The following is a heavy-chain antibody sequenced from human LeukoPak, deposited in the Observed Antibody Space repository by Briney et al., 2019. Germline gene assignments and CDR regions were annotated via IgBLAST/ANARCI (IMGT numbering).Heavy chain of an antibody. V-gene: IGHV3-21*01. J-gene: IGHJ4*02. Sequence: GGSLRLSCAASGFTFSSYSMNWVRQAPGKGLEWVSSISSSSSYIYYADSVKGRFTISRDNAKNSLYLQMNSLRAEDTAVYYCARESVSSGWLQPEQPLLDYWGQGTLVTVSS. CDR1: GFTFSSYS. CDR2: ISSSSSYI. CDR3: ARESVSSGWLQPEQPLLDY. D-gene: IGHD6-19*01.